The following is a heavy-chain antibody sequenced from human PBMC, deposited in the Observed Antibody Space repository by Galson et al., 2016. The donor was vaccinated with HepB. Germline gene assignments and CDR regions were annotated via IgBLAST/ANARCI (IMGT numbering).Heavy chain of an antibody. CDR2: IFASGTT. V-gene: IGHV4-4*07. D-gene: IGHD5-18*01. CDR3: ARGRFGYGDANFMDV. Sequence: SETLSLTCIISGGSISTHYWSWIRQPAGKGLEWIGRIFASGTTTYNASLKTRVTMSLDTSQNQFSLKLTSVTAADTAIYYCARGRFGYGDANFMDVWGKGTTVTVSS. CDR1: GGSISTHY. J-gene: IGHJ6*03.